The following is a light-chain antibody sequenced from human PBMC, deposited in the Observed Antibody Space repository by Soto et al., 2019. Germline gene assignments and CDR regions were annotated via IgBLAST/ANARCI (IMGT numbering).Light chain of an antibody. J-gene: IGLJ1*01. CDR2: EVS. CDR3: SSYTTSSTV. CDR1: SRDGGDYKY. Sequence: QSALTQPASVSGSPGQSITISCTGTSRDGGDYKYVSWYQQHPGKAPKLMIYEVSYRPSGVSNRFSGSKSGNTASLTISGLQAEDEADYYCSSYTTSSTVFGTGTKVTVL. V-gene: IGLV2-14*01.